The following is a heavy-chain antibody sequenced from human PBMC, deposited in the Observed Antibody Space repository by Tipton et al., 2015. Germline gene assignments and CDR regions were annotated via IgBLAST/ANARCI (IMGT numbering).Heavy chain of an antibody. Sequence: TLSLTCEVSGDSISNNKWWTWVRQPPGKGPEWIGEINHSGTTNYSPSLKSRVTISVDESKDEFSLRLNSVTVADMAVYYCARGRGMRLLDSWGQGTLVTVST. CDR2: INHSGTT. D-gene: IGHD4-11*01. V-gene: IGHV4-4*02. CDR3: ARGRGMRLLDS. J-gene: IGHJ4*02. CDR1: GDSISNNKW.